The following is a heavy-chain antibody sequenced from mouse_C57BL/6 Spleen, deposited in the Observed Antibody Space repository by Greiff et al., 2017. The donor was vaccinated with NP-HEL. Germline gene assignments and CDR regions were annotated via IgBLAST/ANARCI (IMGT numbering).Heavy chain of an antibody. CDR3: ARTSPYYDYDPPWFAY. CDR1: GYAFSSSW. V-gene: IGHV1-82*01. J-gene: IGHJ3*01. Sequence: VQLQQSGPELVKPGASVKISCKASGYAFSSSWMNWVKQRPGKGLEWIGRIYPGDGDTNYNGKFKGKATLTADKSSSTAYMQLSSLTSEDSAVYFCARTSPYYDYDPPWFAYWGQGTLVTVSA. D-gene: IGHD2-4*01. CDR2: IYPGDGDT.